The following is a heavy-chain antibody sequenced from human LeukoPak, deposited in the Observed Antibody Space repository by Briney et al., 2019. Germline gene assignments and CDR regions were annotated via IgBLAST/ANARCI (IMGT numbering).Heavy chain of an antibody. D-gene: IGHD3-22*01. V-gene: IGHV3-33*01. Sequence: GRSLRLSCAPSGFTFSSYGMHWVRQAPGKELERGAVIWYDGSNKYYADSVKGRFTISRDNSKKKLCLQMNRVRAEDTAVYYCARDPTAYYDSSGYYLNTIDYWGQGTLVTVSS. CDR2: IWYDGSNK. J-gene: IGHJ4*02. CDR3: ARDPTAYYDSSGYYLNTIDY. CDR1: GFTFSSYG.